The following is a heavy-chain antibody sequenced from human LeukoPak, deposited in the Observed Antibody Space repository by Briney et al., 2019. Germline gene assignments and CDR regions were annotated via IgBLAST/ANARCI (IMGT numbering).Heavy chain of an antibody. Sequence: SETLSLTCAVYGGSFSGYYWSWIRQPPGKGLEWIGEINHSGSTNYNPSLKSRVTISVDTSKNQFSLKLSSVTAADTAVYYCARETSLYDSSGYYYLDAFDIWGRGTMVTVSS. J-gene: IGHJ3*02. D-gene: IGHD3-22*01. V-gene: IGHV4-34*01. CDR1: GGSFSGYY. CDR3: ARETSLYDSSGYYYLDAFDI. CDR2: INHSGST.